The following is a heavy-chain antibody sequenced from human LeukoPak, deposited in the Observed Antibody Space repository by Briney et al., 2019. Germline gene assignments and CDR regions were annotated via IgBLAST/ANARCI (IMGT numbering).Heavy chain of an antibody. CDR1: GGSFSGYY. Sequence: SETLSLTCAVYGGSFSGYYWSWIRQPPGKGLEWIGEINHSGSTNYNPSLKSRVTISVDTSKNQFSLKLSSVTAADTAVYYCARGGGRQQLRYWGQGTLVTVSS. V-gene: IGHV4-34*01. CDR2: INHSGST. J-gene: IGHJ4*02. CDR3: ARGGGRQQLRY. D-gene: IGHD6-13*01.